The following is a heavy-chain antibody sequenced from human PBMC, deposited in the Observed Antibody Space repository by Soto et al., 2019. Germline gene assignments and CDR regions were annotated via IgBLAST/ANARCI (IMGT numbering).Heavy chain of an antibody. CDR3: ARARRFYGMDV. CDR1: GGSFSGYY. V-gene: IGHV4-34*01. D-gene: IGHD6-25*01. Sequence: TSETLSHTWAVYGGSFSGYYWSWIRQPPGKGLEWIGEINHSGSTNYNPSLKSRVTISVDTSKNQFSLKLSSVTAADTAVYYCARARRFYGMDVSGQATTVTVSS. CDR2: INHSGST. J-gene: IGHJ6*02.